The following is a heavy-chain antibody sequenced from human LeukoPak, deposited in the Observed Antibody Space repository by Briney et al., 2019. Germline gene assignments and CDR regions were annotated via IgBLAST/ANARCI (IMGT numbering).Heavy chain of an antibody. CDR1: GFTFSSYG. Sequence: GRSLRLSCAASGFTFSSYGMHWVHQAPGKGLEWVAVIWYDGSNKYYADSVKGRFTISRDNSKNTLYLQMNSLRAEDTAVYYCAKSQYQLSLGAFDIWGQGTMVTVSS. CDR2: IWYDGSNK. V-gene: IGHV3-33*06. J-gene: IGHJ3*02. D-gene: IGHD2-2*01. CDR3: AKSQYQLSLGAFDI.